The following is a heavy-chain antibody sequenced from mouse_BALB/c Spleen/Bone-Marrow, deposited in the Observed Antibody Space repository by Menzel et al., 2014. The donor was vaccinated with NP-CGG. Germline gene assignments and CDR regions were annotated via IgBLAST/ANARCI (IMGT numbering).Heavy chain of an antibody. J-gene: IGHJ4*01. D-gene: IGHD1-1*01. CDR3: ARPLYYYGSSPFYAMDY. CDR2: ISSGGGST. Sequence: DVKLVESGGGLVKPGGSLKLSCAASGFAFSSYDMSWVRRTPEKRLEWVAYISSGGGSTYYPDTVKGRFTISRDNAKNTLYLQMSSLKSEDTAMYYCARPLYYYGSSPFYAMDYWGQGTSVTVSS. V-gene: IGHV5-12-1*01. CDR1: GFAFSSYD.